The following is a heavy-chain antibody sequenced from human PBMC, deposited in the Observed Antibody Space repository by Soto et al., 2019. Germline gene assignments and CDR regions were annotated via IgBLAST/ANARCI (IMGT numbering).Heavy chain of an antibody. Sequence: QVQLVQSGAEVKKPGASVKVSCKASGYTFTSYGISWVRQAPGQGLEWMGWISAYNGNTNYAQKLQGRLTMTTATSTSTAYMELRSLRSDGTAVYYCARGAWEQWLAYYYYYMDVWGKGTTVTVSS. D-gene: IGHD6-19*01. CDR3: ARGAWEQWLAYYYYYMDV. CDR2: ISAYNGNT. J-gene: IGHJ6*03. CDR1: GYTFTSYG. V-gene: IGHV1-18*01.